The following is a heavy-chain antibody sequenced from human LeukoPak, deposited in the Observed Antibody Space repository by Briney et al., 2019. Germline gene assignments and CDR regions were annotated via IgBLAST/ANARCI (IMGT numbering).Heavy chain of an antibody. CDR3: ARDPAAAGPYGGGHNWFDP. CDR1: GGSISSYY. D-gene: IGHD6-13*01. V-gene: IGHV4-59*01. Sequence: SETLSLTCTVSGGSISSYYWSWIRQPPGKGLEWIGYIYYSGSTNYNPSLKSRVTISVDTSKNQFSLKLSSVTAADTAVYYCARDPAAAGPYGGGHNWFDPWGQGTLVTVSS. CDR2: IYYSGST. J-gene: IGHJ5*02.